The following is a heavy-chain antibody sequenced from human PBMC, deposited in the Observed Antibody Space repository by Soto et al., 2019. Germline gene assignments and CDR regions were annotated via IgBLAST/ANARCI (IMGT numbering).Heavy chain of an antibody. D-gene: IGHD2-2*01. CDR2: IYYSGTT. V-gene: IGHV4-31*03. J-gene: IGHJ4*02. Sequence: QVQLQESGPGLVKPSQTLSLTCTVSGGSFSSGGYYWSWIRQHPGKGLEWIGYIYYSGTTHYTPSLKSRVTISVDTSKNQLSLKLSSVTAADTAVYYCARARAYCSSTSCFGEEYDYWGQGTLVTVSS. CDR1: GGSFSSGGYY. CDR3: ARARAYCSSTSCFGEEYDY.